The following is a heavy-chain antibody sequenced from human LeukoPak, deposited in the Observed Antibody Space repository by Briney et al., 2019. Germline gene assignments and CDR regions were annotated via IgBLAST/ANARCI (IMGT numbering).Heavy chain of an antibody. Sequence: PRESLKISCKGSGYTFSSYWIGWVRRMPGKGLEWMGIIYPGDSDTRYSPSLQGQVTISVDTSIGTAYLQWSSLKASDTAIYYCARQNDFRLDYWGQGTLVTVSS. J-gene: IGHJ4*02. CDR1: GYTFSSYW. D-gene: IGHD3-3*01. CDR2: IYPGDSDT. V-gene: IGHV5-51*01. CDR3: ARQNDFRLDY.